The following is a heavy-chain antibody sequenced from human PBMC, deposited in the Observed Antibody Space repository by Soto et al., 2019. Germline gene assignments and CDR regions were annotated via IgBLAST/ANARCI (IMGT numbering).Heavy chain of an antibody. CDR2: ISWNSGSI. D-gene: IGHD6-13*01. CDR1: GFTFDDYA. V-gene: IGHV3-9*01. Sequence: QSGGSLRLSCAASGFTFDDYAMHWVRQAPGKGLEWVSGISWNSGSIGYADSVKGRFTISRDNAKNSLYLQMNSLRAEDTALYYCAXDQVAAAGTHYYYGMDVWGQGTTVTVSS. CDR3: AXDQVAAAGTHYYYGMDV. J-gene: IGHJ6*02.